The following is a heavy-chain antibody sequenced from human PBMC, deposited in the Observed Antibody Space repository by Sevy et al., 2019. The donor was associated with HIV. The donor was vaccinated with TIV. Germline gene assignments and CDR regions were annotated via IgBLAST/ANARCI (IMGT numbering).Heavy chain of an antibody. V-gene: IGHV3-30*04. CDR1: GFTFSSYA. D-gene: IGHD3-10*01. Sequence: GGSLRLSCAASGFTFSSYAMHWVRQAPGKGLEWVAVISYDGSNKYYADSVKGRFTISRDNSKNTLYLQMNSLRAEYTAVYYCASGEIYGMDVWGQGTTVTVSS. CDR2: ISYDGSNK. CDR3: ASGEIYGMDV. J-gene: IGHJ6*02.